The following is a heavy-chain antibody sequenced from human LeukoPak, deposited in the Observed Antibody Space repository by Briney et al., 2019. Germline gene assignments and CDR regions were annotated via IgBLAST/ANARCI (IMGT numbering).Heavy chain of an antibody. Sequence: SETLSLTCTVSGDSISSSSYYWGWIRQPPGKGLEWIGSIYYSGTTYYNPSLKSRVTISVDTSNNQFSLKLSSFTAADTAVYYCARDFVFYDYVWGSYRSSQTPDYWGQGTLVTVSS. CDR2: IYYSGTT. CDR3: ARDFVFYDYVWGSYRSSQTPDY. V-gene: IGHV4-39*02. J-gene: IGHJ4*02. D-gene: IGHD3-16*02. CDR1: GDSISSSSYY.